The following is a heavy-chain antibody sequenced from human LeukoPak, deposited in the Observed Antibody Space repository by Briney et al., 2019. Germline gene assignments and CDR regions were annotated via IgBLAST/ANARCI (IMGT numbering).Heavy chain of an antibody. CDR3: ARTESIPNRITMVRGDPFYYYYGMGV. CDR2: IIPIFGTA. D-gene: IGHD3-10*01. CDR1: GGTFSSYA. Sequence: GASVKVSCKASGGTFSSYAISWVRQAPGQGLEWVGGIIPIFGTANYAQKFQGRVTITADESTSTAYMELSSLRSEDTAVYYCARTESIPNRITMVRGDPFYYYYGMGVWGQGTTVTVSS. V-gene: IGHV1-69*13. J-gene: IGHJ6*02.